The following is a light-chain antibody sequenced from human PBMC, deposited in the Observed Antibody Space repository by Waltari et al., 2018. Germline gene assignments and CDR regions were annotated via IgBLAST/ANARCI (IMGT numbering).Light chain of an antibody. Sequence: DTQMTQYPSSVSASIGDRVTITCRASQDITRRLAWYQQKPGKAPKLLIYTASSLQVGVPSRFSGSGFGSEFTLTISSVQPEDFATYYCQQGNNFHWGFGPGTRLEIK. CDR3: QQGNNFHWG. CDR1: QDITRR. V-gene: IGKV1-12*01. J-gene: IGKJ5*01. CDR2: TAS.